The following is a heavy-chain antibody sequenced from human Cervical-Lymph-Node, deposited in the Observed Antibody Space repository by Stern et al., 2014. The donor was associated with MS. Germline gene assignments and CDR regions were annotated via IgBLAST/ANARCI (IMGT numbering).Heavy chain of an antibody. CDR2: ISPLFGTT. CDR1: GGSFSTIE. Sequence: QVQLVQSGAEVKKPGSSMKVSCKTSGGSFSTIEISWVRQAPGQGLEWLGGISPLFGTTNYAQKFQGRVRIIAEESTSTVSMELSGLRSEDMAVYYCVRDQGGIAASWGQGTQVTVSS. D-gene: IGHD6-13*01. J-gene: IGHJ4*02. V-gene: IGHV1-69*01. CDR3: VRDQGGIAAS.